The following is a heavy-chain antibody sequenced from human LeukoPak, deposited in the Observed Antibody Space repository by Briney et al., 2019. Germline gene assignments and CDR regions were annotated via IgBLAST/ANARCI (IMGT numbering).Heavy chain of an antibody. J-gene: IGHJ4*02. CDR3: AKGGSFECSPGGC. Sequence: GGSLRLSCAASGFTFSSYAMSWVRQVPGKGLEWVSVISGSGDNSYYADSVKGRFTISRDNSKNMLYLQMNSPRAEDTAVYYCAKGGSFECSPGGCWGQGTLVTVSS. D-gene: IGHD3-16*01. CDR1: GFTFSSYA. V-gene: IGHV3-23*01. CDR2: ISGSGDNS.